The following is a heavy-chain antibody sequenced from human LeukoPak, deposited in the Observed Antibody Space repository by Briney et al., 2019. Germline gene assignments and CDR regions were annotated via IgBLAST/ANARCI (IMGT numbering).Heavy chain of an antibody. CDR1: GVTFSSYW. D-gene: IGHD2-21*02. J-gene: IGHJ4*02. CDR3: ARFRTWGDKAFDY. Sequence: GGSLRLSCAASGVTFSSYWMSWVRQAPGKGLEWVANIKQDGSEKYYVDSVKGRFTISRDSAKNSLYLQMNSLRAEDTAVYYCARFRTWGDKAFDYWGQGTLVTVSS. V-gene: IGHV3-7*01. CDR2: IKQDGSEK.